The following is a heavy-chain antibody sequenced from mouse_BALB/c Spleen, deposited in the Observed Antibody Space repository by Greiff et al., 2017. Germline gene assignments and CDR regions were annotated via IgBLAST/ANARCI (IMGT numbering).Heavy chain of an antibody. CDR1: GYTFTSYW. J-gene: IGHJ2*01. CDR2: INPSTGYT. CDR3: ARKRGSPDY. Sequence: QVQLKESGAELAKPGASVKMSCKASGYTFTSYWMHWVKQRPGQGLEWIGYINPSTGYTEYNQKFKDKATLTADKSSSTAYMQLSSLTSEDSAVYYCARKRGSPDYWGQGTTLTVSS. V-gene: IGHV1-7*01.